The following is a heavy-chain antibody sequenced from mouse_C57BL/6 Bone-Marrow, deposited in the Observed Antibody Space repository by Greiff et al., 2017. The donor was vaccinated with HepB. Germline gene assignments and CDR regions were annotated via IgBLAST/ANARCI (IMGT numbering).Heavy chain of an antibody. CDR1: GYSITNGNHW. V-gene: IGHV3-4*01. CDR3: ARRGYYDYLWYFDV. D-gene: IGHD2-4*01. CDR2: ISSSGST. J-gene: IGHJ1*03. Sequence: EVKLQESGPALVKPSQTVSLTCTVTGYSITNGNHWWNWIRKVSGSKLEWIGYISSSGSTDSNPSRKSRISITRDTAKNQLFLQLNSVTTEDIATYDCARRGYYDYLWYFDVWGTGTTVTVSS.